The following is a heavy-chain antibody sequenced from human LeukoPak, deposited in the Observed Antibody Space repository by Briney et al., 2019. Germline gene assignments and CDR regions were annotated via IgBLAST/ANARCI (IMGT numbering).Heavy chain of an antibody. D-gene: IGHD3-10*01. CDR1: GRSISSSSYY. CDR2: IYYRGST. CDR3: AIYLSATFRPRSYYSAN. Sequence: SETLSLTCTVSGRSISSSSYYWGWIRHPPGKGLEWVGSIYYRGSTYYNPSPTTRVTISLDTSKNQFSLKLSSVTAADTAVYYCAIYLSATFRPRSYYSANWGQGALVTVSS. J-gene: IGHJ4*02. V-gene: IGHV4-39*01.